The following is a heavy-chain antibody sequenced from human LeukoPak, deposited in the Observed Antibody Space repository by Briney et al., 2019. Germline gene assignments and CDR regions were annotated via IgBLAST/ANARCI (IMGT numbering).Heavy chain of an antibody. Sequence: PSGTLSLTCAVSGGSISSSNWWSWVRQPPGKGLEWIGEIYHSGSTNYNPSLKSRVTISVDKSKNQFSLKLSSVTAADTAVYYCARTATIILGPHLYTNVLDYWGQGTLVTVSS. CDR2: IYHSGST. V-gene: IGHV4-4*02. CDR1: GGSISSSNW. CDR3: ARTATIILGPHLYTNVLDY. D-gene: IGHD5-24*01. J-gene: IGHJ4*02.